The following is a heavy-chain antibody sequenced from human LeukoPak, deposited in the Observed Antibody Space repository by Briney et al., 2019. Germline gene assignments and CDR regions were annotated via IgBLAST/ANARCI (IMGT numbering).Heavy chain of an antibody. V-gene: IGHV4-59*08. J-gene: IGHJ4*02. CDR3: ARHSGSYYDNYDY. CDR1: GGSISRYY. D-gene: IGHD1-26*01. CDR2: ISYSGST. Sequence: SETLSLTCTVSGGSISRYYWSWIRQPPGKGLEWIGYISYSGSTNYNPSLKSRVTISVDASKNQFSLKLNSVTATDTAVYYCARHSGSYYDNYDYWGQGTLVTVSS.